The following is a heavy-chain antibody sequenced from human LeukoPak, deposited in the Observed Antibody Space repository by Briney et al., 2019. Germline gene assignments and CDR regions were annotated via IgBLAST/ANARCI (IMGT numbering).Heavy chain of an antibody. CDR1: GFTFSSYA. D-gene: IGHD3-3*01. V-gene: IGHV3-30-3*01. CDR3: ARGPSLEWAVYYYYGMDV. J-gene: IGHJ6*01. CDR2: ISYDGSNK. Sequence: GRSLRLSCAASGFTFSSYAMHWVRQAPGKGLEWVAVISYDGSNKYYADSAKGRFTISRDNSKNTLYLQMNSLRAEDTAVYYCARGPSLEWAVYYYYGMDVWGQGTTVSVS.